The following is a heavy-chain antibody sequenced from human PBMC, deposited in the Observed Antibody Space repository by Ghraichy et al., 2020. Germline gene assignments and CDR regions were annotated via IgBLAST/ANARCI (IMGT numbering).Heavy chain of an antibody. V-gene: IGHV1-69*13. CDR2: IIPIFGTA. CDR3: ARDYYGSGSYYNTHC. CDR1: GGTFSSYA. D-gene: IGHD3-10*01. J-gene: IGHJ4*02. Sequence: SVKVSCKASGGTFSSYAISWVRQAPGQGLEWMGGIIPIFGTANYAQKFQGRVTITADESTSTAYMELSSLRSEDTAVYYCARDYYGSGSYYNTHCWGQGTLVTVSS.